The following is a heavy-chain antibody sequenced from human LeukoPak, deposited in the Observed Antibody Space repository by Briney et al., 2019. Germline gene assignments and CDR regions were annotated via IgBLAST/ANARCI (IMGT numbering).Heavy chain of an antibody. CDR2: ISGSGGST. J-gene: IGHJ5*02. CDR3: AKVYAEMAAYNWFDP. CDR1: AFTFSSYG. D-gene: IGHD5-24*01. V-gene: IGHV3-23*01. Sequence: GGSLRLSCAASAFTFSSYGMHWVRQAPGKGLEWVSAISGSGGSTYYADSVKGRFTISRDNSKNTLYLQMNSLRAEDTAVYYCAKVYAEMAAYNWFDPWGQGTLVTVSS.